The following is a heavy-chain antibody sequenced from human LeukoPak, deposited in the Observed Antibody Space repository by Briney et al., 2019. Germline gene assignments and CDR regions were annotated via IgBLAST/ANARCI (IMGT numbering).Heavy chain of an antibody. D-gene: IGHD3-22*01. CDR1: GFTFSSYS. J-gene: IGHJ4*02. Sequence: PGGSLRLSCAASGFTFSSYSMNWVRQAPGKGLEWVSSISSSSSYIYYADSVKGRFTISKDNAKNSLYLQMNSLRAEDTAVYYCARDPSYYDSSGLYGGDYWGQGTLVTVSS. CDR3: ARDPSYYDSSGLYGGDY. CDR2: ISSSSSYI. V-gene: IGHV3-21*01.